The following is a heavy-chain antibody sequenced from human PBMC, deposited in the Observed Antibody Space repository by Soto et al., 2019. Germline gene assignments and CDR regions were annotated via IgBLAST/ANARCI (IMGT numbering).Heavy chain of an antibody. CDR2: IIPIFGTA. CDR1: GGTFSSYA. CDR3: ETDRAPNYSYGSGSYNPYYYYDIDV. J-gene: IGHJ6*02. D-gene: IGHD3-10*01. Sequence: QVQLVQSGAEVKKPGSSVKVSCKASGGTFSSYAISWVRQAPGQGLEWMGGIIPIFGTANYAQKFQGRVTITADESTSTAYMELSSPRSEDKAVYYCETDRAPNYSYGSGSYNPYYYYDIDVWGQGTTVTVSS. V-gene: IGHV1-69*01.